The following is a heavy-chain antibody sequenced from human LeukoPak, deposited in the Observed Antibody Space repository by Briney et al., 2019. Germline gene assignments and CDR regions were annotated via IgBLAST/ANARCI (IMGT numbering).Heavy chain of an antibody. V-gene: IGHV4-61*02. CDR1: GGSISSGSYY. J-gene: IGHJ6*02. CDR3: ARQYSSSHYYYYYGMDV. D-gene: IGHD6-6*01. CDR2: IYTSGST. Sequence: PSETLSLTCTVSGGSISSGSYYWSWIRQPAGKGLEWIGRIYTSGSTNYNPSLKSRVTISVDTSKNQFSLKLSSATAADTAVYYCARQYSSSHYYYYYGMDVWGQGTTVTVSS.